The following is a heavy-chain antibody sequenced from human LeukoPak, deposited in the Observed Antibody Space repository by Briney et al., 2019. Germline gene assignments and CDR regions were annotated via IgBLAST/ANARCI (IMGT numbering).Heavy chain of an antibody. CDR1: GFTFNYAW. CDR3: TTDEDWNYARKDV. V-gene: IGHV3-15*04. J-gene: IGHJ6*02. D-gene: IGHD1-7*01. CDR2: TVSEIDGGAT. Sequence: GGSLRLSCAASGFTFNYAWMSWVRQVPGKGLEWVGQTVSEIDGGATDYAAPVKGRFTISRDDSKSTLYLQMNSLKIEDTAVYYCTTDEDWNYARKDVWGQGATVIVSS.